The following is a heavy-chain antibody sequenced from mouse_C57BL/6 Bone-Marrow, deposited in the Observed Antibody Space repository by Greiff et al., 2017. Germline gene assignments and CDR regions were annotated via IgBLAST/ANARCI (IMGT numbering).Heavy chain of an antibody. CDR1: GFTFSSYA. V-gene: IGHV5-4*03. Sequence: EVKLQESGGGLVKPGGSLKLSCAASGFTFSSYAMSWVRQTPEKRLEWVATISAGGSYTYYPDNVKGRFTISRDNAKNNLYLQMSHLKSEDTAMYYCASSLAYWGQGTLVTVSA. CDR2: ISAGGSYT. J-gene: IGHJ3*01. CDR3: ASSLAY.